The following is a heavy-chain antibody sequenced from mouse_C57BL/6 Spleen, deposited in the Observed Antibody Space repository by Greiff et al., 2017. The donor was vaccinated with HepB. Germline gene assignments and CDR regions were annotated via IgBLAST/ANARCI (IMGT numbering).Heavy chain of an antibody. CDR2: IYPRDGST. CDR1: GYTFTSYD. D-gene: IGHD2-10*01. Sequence: QVQLKESGPELVKPGASVKLSCKASGYTFTSYDINWVKQRPGQGLEWIGWIYPRDGSTKYNEKFKGKATLTVDTSSSTAYMELHSLTSEDSAVYFCARSPPTLRDWYFDVWGTGTTVTVSS. CDR3: ARSPPTLRDWYFDV. J-gene: IGHJ1*03. V-gene: IGHV1-85*01.